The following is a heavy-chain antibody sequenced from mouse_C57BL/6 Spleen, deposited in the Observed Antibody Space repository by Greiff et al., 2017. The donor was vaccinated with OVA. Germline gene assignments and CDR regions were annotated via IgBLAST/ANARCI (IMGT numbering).Heavy chain of an antibody. CDR3: ARRFYSNFSYYFDY. CDR1: GYTFTSYW. D-gene: IGHD2-5*01. V-gene: IGHV1-69*01. Sequence: QVQLQQPGAELVMPGASVKLSCKASGYTFTSYWMHWVKQRPGQGLEWIGEIDPSDSYTNYNQKFKGKSTLTVDKSSSTAYMQLSSLTSEDSAVYYCARRFYSNFSYYFDYWGQGTTLTVSS. J-gene: IGHJ2*01. CDR2: IDPSDSYT.